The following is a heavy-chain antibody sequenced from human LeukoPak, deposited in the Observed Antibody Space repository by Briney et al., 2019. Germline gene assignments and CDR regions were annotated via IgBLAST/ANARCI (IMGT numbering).Heavy chain of an antibody. CDR1: GGSISSYY. D-gene: IGHD6-13*01. CDR3: AREKRQQLVRYYYYYMDV. V-gene: IGHV4-59*01. CDR2: IYYSGST. J-gene: IGHJ6*03. Sequence: SETLSLTCTVSGGSISSYYWSWIRQPPGKGLEWIGYIYYSGSTNYNPSLKSRVTISVDTSKNQFSLKLSSVTAADTAVYYCAREKRQQLVRYYYYYMDVWGKGTPVTVSS.